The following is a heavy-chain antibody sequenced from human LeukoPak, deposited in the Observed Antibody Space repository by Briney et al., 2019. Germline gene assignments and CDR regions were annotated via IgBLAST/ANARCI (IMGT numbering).Heavy chain of an antibody. CDR3: ARTPPDYSYGMDV. Sequence: GRSLRLSCAASGFTFSSYGMHWVRQAPGKGLEWVAVIWYDGSNKYYADSVKGRFTISRDNSKNTLYLQMNSLRAEDTAVYYCARTPPDYSYGMDVWGQGTTVTVPS. V-gene: IGHV3-33*01. CDR2: IWYDGSNK. J-gene: IGHJ6*02. CDR1: GFTFSSYG.